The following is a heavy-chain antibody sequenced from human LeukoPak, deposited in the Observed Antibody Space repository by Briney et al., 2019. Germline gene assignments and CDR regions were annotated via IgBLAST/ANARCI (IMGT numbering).Heavy chain of an antibody. Sequence: ASVKVSCKASGYTFTGYYMHWVRQAPGQGLEWMGWINPKSGDTNYAQKFQGRVTMTRDTSINTAYMELSRLRSDDTAVYYCARENWNDGSFDYWGQGTLVTVFS. CDR1: GYTFTGYY. J-gene: IGHJ4*02. CDR2: INPKSGDT. D-gene: IGHD1-1*01. V-gene: IGHV1-2*02. CDR3: ARENWNDGSFDY.